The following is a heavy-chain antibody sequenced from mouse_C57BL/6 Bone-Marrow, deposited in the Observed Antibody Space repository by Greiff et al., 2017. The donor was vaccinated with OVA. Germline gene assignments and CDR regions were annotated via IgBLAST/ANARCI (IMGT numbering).Heavy chain of an antibody. CDR1: GYTFTSYW. CDR2: IDPNSGGT. D-gene: IGHD1-1*01. J-gene: IGHJ2*01. Sequence: VQLQQPGAELVKPGASVKLSCKASGYTFTSYWMHWVKQRPGRGLEWIGRIDPNSGGTKYNEKFKSKATLTVATPSRTAYMQLISLTSEDSAVFYCARDYGSFDYFDYWGQGTTLTVSS. V-gene: IGHV1-72*01. CDR3: ARDYGSFDYFDY.